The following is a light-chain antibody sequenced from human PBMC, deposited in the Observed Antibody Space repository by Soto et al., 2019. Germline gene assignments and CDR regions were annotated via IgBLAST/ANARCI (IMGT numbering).Light chain of an antibody. Sequence: QAVLTQSPSASASLGASVKLTCTLSSGHSSYAIAWHQQQPEKGPRYLMKLNSDGSHSKGDGIPDRFSGSSSGAERYLTISSLQSEDEADYYCQTWGFGGGTKLTAL. V-gene: IGLV4-69*01. J-gene: IGLJ3*02. CDR2: LNSDGSH. CDR3: QTWG. CDR1: SGHSSYA.